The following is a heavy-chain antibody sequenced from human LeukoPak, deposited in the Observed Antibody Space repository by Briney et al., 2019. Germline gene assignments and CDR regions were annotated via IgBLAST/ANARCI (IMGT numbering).Heavy chain of an antibody. Sequence: GASVKVSCKASGYTFTSYGISWVRQAPGQGLEWMGWISAYNGNTNYAQKLQGRVTMTTDTSTSTAYMELRSLRSDDTAVYYCARVWYNWNHDAFDIWGQGTMVTVSS. CDR2: ISAYNGNT. D-gene: IGHD1-20*01. J-gene: IGHJ3*02. CDR3: ARVWYNWNHDAFDI. V-gene: IGHV1-18*01. CDR1: GYTFTSYG.